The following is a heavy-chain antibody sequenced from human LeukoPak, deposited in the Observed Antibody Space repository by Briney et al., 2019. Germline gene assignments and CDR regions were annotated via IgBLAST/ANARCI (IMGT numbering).Heavy chain of an antibody. CDR1: GFTFSSYG. J-gene: IGHJ3*02. D-gene: IGHD3-22*01. Sequence: GGSLRLSCAASGFTFSSYGMHWVRQAPGKGLEWVAVISYDGSNKYYADSVKGRFTISRDNSKNTLYLQMNSLRAEDTAVYYCAKVRYYYDGSGFPNIWGQGTMVTVSS. CDR2: ISYDGSNK. CDR3: AKVRYYYDGSGFPNI. V-gene: IGHV3-30*18.